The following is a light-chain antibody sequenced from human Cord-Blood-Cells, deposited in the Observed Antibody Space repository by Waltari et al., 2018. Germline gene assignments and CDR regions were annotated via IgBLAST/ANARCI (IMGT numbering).Light chain of an antibody. CDR3: QQYNSYPWT. Sequence: DIQMTQSPSTLSASVGDRVTITCRASQSISSWLAWYQQKPGKAPKLLIYKASSLESGVPSRFSGSGSGTEVTLTISSLQHDDFATYYCQQYNSYPWTFDQGTKVEIK. J-gene: IGKJ1*01. CDR1: QSISSW. V-gene: IGKV1-5*03. CDR2: KAS.